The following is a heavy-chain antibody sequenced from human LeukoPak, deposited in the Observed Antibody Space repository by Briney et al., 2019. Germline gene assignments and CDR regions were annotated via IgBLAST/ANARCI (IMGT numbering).Heavy chain of an antibody. D-gene: IGHD3-10*01. CDR3: ASAAGWELGY. CDR2: IKQDGSEK. J-gene: IGHJ4*02. CDR1: GSTFSRYW. V-gene: IGHV3-7*01. Sequence: PGGSLRLSCAASGSTFSRYWMSWVRQTPEKGLEWVAKIKQDGSEKNYVDSVKGRFTISRDNAKNSLYLQMNSLRAEDTAVYYCASAAGWELGYWGQGTLVTVSS.